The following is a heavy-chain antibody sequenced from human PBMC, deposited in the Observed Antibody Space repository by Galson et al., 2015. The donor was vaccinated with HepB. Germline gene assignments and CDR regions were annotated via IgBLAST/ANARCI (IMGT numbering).Heavy chain of an antibody. J-gene: IGHJ3*02. D-gene: IGHD5-24*01. CDR3: AKEGVEMWTVSAFDI. CDR2: ISWNSGSI. CDR1: GFTFDDYA. Sequence: SLRLSCAASGFTFDDYAMHWVRHAPGKGLEWVSGISWNSGSIGYADSVKGRFTISRDNAKNSLYLQMNSLRAEDTALYYCAKEGVEMWTVSAFDIWGQGTLVTVSS. V-gene: IGHV3-9*01.